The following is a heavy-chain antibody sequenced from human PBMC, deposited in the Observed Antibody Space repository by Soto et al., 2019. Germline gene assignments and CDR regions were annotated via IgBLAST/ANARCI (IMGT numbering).Heavy chain of an antibody. V-gene: IGHV1-8*01. Sequence: QVLLVQSGAEVKEPGASVRVSCKASRYTFINYDINWVRQAAGQGLEWMGWMNPNSGNTVYAQNFLGRVSMTRXTXIXXAYMELSNLRSDDTAIYYCVRGYSGYDPGFYGLDVWGQGTTVTVSS. CDR3: VRGYSGYDPGFYGLDV. CDR1: RYTFINYD. J-gene: IGHJ6*02. CDR2: MNPNSGNT. D-gene: IGHD5-12*01.